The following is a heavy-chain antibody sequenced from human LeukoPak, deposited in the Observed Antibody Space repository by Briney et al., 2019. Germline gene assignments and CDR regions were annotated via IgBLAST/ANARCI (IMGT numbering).Heavy chain of an antibody. CDR2: ISAYNGNT. D-gene: IGHD6-19*01. Sequence: VASVKVSCKASGYTFTSYYMHWVRQAPGQGLEWMGWISAYNGNTNYAQKFQGRVTMTTDTSTSTAYMELRSLRSDDTAVYYCARVVAVAGTRWFDPWGQGTLVTVSS. J-gene: IGHJ5*02. V-gene: IGHV1-18*04. CDR1: GYTFTSYY. CDR3: ARVVAVAGTRWFDP.